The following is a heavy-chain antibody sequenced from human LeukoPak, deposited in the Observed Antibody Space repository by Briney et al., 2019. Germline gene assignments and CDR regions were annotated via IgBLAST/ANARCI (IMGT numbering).Heavy chain of an antibody. Sequence: GGSLRLSCAASGFTFSSYAMSWVRQAPGKGLEWVSATSSSGGSTYYADSVKGRFTISRDNSKNTLYLQMNSLRAEDTAVYYCAKSEWEWELHGSDNDAFDIWGQGTMVTVSS. D-gene: IGHD1-26*01. CDR3: AKSEWEWELHGSDNDAFDI. J-gene: IGHJ3*02. V-gene: IGHV3-23*01. CDR1: GFTFSSYA. CDR2: TSSSGGST.